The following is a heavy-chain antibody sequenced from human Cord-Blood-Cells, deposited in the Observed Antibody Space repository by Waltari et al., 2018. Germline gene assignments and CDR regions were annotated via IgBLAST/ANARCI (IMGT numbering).Heavy chain of an antibody. J-gene: IGHJ5*02. V-gene: IGHV1-2*02. CDR1: GYTFTGYY. D-gene: IGHD3-3*01. Sequence: QVQLVQSGAEVKKPGDSVKVSSKASGYTFTGYYMHWVRLAPGTGLEWMGWIKPNSGGTNYAQKFQGRVTMTRDTSISTAYMEPSRLRSDDTAVYYCARGDITIFGVVIPNWFDPWGQGTLVTVSS. CDR2: IKPNSGGT. CDR3: ARGDITIFGVVIPNWFDP.